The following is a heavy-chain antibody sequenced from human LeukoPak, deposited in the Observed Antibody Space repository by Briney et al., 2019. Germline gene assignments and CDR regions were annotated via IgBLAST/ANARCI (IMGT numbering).Heavy chain of an antibody. V-gene: IGHV4-39*01. CDR3: ARQEAYGPSGYDVIDR. Sequence: PSETLSLTCTVSGGSISSSSYYWGWIRQPPGKGLEWIGSIYYSGSTYYNPSLKSRVTISVDTSKNQFSLKLSSVTAADTAVYYCARQEAYGPSGYDVIDRWGQGTLVTVSS. CDR2: IYYSGST. D-gene: IGHD5-12*01. CDR1: GGSISSSSYY. J-gene: IGHJ5*02.